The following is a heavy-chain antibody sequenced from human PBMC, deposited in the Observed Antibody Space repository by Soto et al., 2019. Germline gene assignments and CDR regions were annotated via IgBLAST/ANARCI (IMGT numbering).Heavy chain of an antibody. J-gene: IGHJ6*02. D-gene: IGHD3-10*01. Sequence: GSLRLSCAASGFTFSDYYMSWIRQAPGKGLEWVSYISSSSSYTNYADSVKGRFTISRDNAKNSLYLQMNSLRAEDTAVYYCARDGVTMVRGVRNYGMDVWGQGTTVTVSS. CDR2: ISSSSSYT. V-gene: IGHV3-11*05. CDR3: ARDGVTMVRGVRNYGMDV. CDR1: GFTFSDYY.